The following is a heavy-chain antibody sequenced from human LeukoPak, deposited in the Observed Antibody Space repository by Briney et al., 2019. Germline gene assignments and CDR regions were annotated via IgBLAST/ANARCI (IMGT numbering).Heavy chain of an antibody. J-gene: IGHJ5*02. Sequence: GGSLRLSSAASGFTFSSYWMHWVRQAPGRGLVWVSHSKTDGSSTNNAESVKGRFTISRDNAKNTVYLQMNSLRAEDTAVYYCARDYVSGSFGPWGQGTLVTASS. CDR2: SKTDGSST. D-gene: IGHD3-10*01. V-gene: IGHV3-74*01. CDR3: ARDYVSGSFGP. CDR1: GFTFSSYW.